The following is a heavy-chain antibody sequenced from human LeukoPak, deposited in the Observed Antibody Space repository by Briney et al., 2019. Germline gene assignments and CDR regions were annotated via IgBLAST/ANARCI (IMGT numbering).Heavy chain of an antibody. D-gene: IGHD3-10*01. CDR1: GFTFSGSA. J-gene: IGHJ4*02. CDR3: TSQYYYGSGSYYRGDKSSSDY. Sequence: PGGSLKLSCAASGFTFSGSAMHWVRQASGKGLEWVGRIRSKANSYATAYAASVKGRFTISRDDSKNTAYLQMNSLKTEDTAVYYCTSQYYYGSGSYYRGDKSSSDYWGQGTLVTVSS. CDR2: IRSKANSYAT. V-gene: IGHV3-73*01.